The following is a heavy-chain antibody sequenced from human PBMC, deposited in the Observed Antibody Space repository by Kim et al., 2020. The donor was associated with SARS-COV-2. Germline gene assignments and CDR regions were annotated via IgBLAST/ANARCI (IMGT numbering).Heavy chain of an antibody. CDR3: ARDNSGTPNAFDI. Sequence: SNPSLRSRVTISVATSKNQCALKMSSVTAADTAVYYCARDNSGTPNAFDIWGQGTMVTVSS. V-gene: IGHV4-31*02. J-gene: IGHJ3*02. D-gene: IGHD1-20*01.